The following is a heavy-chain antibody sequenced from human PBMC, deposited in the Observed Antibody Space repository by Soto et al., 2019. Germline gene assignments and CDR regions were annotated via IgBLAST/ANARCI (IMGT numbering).Heavy chain of an antibody. CDR2: VIPILNVA. CDR3: ARESTSGLDY. V-gene: IGHV1-69*04. J-gene: IGHJ4*02. Sequence: QVQLVQSGAEVKKPGSSVKVSCQTSGGSFGIYPISWVRQAPGQGLEWVGRVIPILNVANYTKKLHGRLTLTADKSTTTAYMELSSLKSEDTAVYYCARESTSGLDYWGQGTLVTVSS. CDR1: GGSFGIYP. D-gene: IGHD2-2*01.